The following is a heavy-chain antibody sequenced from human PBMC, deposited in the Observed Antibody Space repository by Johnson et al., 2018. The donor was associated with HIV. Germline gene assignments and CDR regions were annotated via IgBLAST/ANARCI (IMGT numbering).Heavy chain of an antibody. J-gene: IGHJ3*02. Sequence: QVQLVESGGGVVQPGGSLRLSCAASGFTFSNYGMHWVRQALGKGLEWVAFIRFDGSNKYYADSVKGRFTISRDNSKNTLFLQVNRLSVDDTAVYYCAKERRRRLGFDAFDIWGQGTMVTVSS. D-gene: IGHD3-22*01. CDR2: IRFDGSNK. V-gene: IGHV3-30*02. CDR3: AKERRRRLGFDAFDI. CDR1: GFTFSNYG.